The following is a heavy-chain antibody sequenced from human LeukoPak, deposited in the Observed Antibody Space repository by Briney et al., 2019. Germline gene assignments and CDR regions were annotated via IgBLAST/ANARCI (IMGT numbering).Heavy chain of an antibody. J-gene: IGHJ4*02. Sequence: PGGPLRLSCGASGFTFSTYGMHWVRQAPGKGLEWVAFTQNNGRNNYYADSVKGRFTISRDNAKNSLYLQMNSLRADDTAVYYCARADCSSTSCYELDYWGQGTLVTVSS. CDR1: GFTFSTYG. CDR3: ARADCSSTSCYELDY. D-gene: IGHD2-2*01. V-gene: IGHV3-30*02. CDR2: TQNNGRNN.